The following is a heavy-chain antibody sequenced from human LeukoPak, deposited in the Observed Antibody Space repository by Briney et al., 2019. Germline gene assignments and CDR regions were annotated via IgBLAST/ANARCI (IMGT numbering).Heavy chain of an antibody. CDR2: ISSSSSTI. Sequence: GGSLRLSCAASGFTFSSYSMNWVRQAPGKGLEWLSYISSSSSTIYYADSVKGRFTISRDNAKNSLYLQMNSPRAEDTAVYYCATTIRFLEWLSYFDFWGQGTLVTVSS. CDR1: GFTFSSYS. D-gene: IGHD3-3*01. CDR3: ATTIRFLEWLSYFDF. V-gene: IGHV3-48*01. J-gene: IGHJ4*02.